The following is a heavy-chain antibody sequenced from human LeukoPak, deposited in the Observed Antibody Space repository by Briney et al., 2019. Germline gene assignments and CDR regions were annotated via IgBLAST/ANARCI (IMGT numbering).Heavy chain of an antibody. CDR1: GFTVSSNS. V-gene: IGHV3-64D*06. CDR3: VKGDRDY. Sequence: GGALRLSWSASGFTVSSNSMQWVRHAPGQGVGYVSVISSNGGSTYYADSVKGRFTISRDNSKNTLYLQLSSLSAEDTAVYYCVKGDRDYWGQGTLVTVSS. CDR2: ISSNGGST. J-gene: IGHJ4*02.